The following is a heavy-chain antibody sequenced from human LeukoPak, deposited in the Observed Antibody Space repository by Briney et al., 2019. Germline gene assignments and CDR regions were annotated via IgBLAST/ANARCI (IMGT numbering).Heavy chain of an antibody. D-gene: IGHD6-13*01. CDR3: ARSVSSSWPFDY. CDR2: IYYSGST. Sequence: KPSETLSLTCTVSGGSISSYYWSWIRQPPGKGLEWIGYIYYSGSTNYNPSPKSRVTISVDTSKNQFSLKLSSVTAADTAVYYCARSVSSSWPFDYWGQGTLVTVSS. J-gene: IGHJ4*02. CDR1: GGSISSYY. V-gene: IGHV4-59*01.